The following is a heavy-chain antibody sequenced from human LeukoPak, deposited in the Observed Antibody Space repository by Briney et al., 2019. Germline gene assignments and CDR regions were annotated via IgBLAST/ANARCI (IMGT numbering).Heavy chain of an antibody. J-gene: IGHJ3*02. D-gene: IGHD6-13*01. CDR2: INVDKGNT. Sequence: GASVKVSCKASGYTFTSYTMHWVRQAPGQRLEWMGWINVDKGNTKYSQKFQDRVIISWDTSASTAYMELSSLRSEDTAVFYCARGSSTWSNAFDTWGQGTMVTVS. CDR3: ARGSSTWSNAFDT. CDR1: GYTFTSYT. V-gene: IGHV1-3*01.